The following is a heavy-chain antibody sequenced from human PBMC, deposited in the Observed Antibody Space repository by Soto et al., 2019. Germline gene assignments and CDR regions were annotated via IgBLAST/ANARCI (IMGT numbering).Heavy chain of an antibody. CDR1: GGSFSGYY. Sequence: SETLSLTCAVYGGSFSGYYWSWIRQPPGKGLEWIGEINHSGSTNYNPSLKSRVTISVDTSKNQLSLKLSSVTAADTAVYYCGRGPRVLWFGELSQQNYYGMDVWGQGTTVTVSS. CDR2: INHSGST. J-gene: IGHJ6*02. D-gene: IGHD3-10*01. CDR3: GRGPRVLWFGELSQQNYYGMDV. V-gene: IGHV4-34*01.